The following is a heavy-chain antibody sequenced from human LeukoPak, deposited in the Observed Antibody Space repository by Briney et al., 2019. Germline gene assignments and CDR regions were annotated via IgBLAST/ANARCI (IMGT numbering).Heavy chain of an antibody. D-gene: IGHD3-10*01. Sequence: PSETLSLTCTVSGVSISSSNSYWGWIRQPPGKGLEWIGSIYYSGSTYYNPSLKSRVTISVDTSKNQFSLKLNSVTAADTAVYYCARNRYYYGSGNYGVPNWFDPWGQGTLVTVSS. CDR3: ARNRYYYGSGNYGVPNWFDP. CDR1: GVSISSSNSY. J-gene: IGHJ5*02. V-gene: IGHV4-39*01. CDR2: IYYSGST.